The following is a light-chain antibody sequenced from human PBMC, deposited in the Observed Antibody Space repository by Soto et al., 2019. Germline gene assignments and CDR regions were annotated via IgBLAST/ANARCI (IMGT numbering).Light chain of an antibody. CDR3: QQYYTYST. Sequence: DIQMTQSPSTLSASVGDGVTITCRASQSVSSWLAWYQQKPGKAPKLLIYTASNLQSGVPSRFSGTGSGTEFTLTISSLHPDDFATYYCQQYYTYSTFGQGTKVDI. J-gene: IGKJ1*01. CDR2: TAS. V-gene: IGKV1-5*03. CDR1: QSVSSW.